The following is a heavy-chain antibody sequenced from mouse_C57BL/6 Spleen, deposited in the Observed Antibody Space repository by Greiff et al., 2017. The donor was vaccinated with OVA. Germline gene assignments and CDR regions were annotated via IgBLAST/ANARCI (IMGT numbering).Heavy chain of an antibody. CDR3: AITTVVGDYAMDY. CDR1: GYAFSSYW. V-gene: IGHV1-80*01. CDR2: IYPGDGDT. Sequence: VKLVESGAELVKPGASVKISCTASGYAFSSYWMNWVKQRPGKGLEWIGQIYPGDGDTNYTGKFKGKATLTADKSSSTAYMQLSRLTSEDSAVYFCAITTVVGDYAMDYWGQGTSVTVSS. D-gene: IGHD1-1*01. J-gene: IGHJ4*01.